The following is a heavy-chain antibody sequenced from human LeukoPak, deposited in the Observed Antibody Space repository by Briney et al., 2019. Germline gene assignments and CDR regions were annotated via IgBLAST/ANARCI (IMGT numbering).Heavy chain of an antibody. CDR2: INPSGGST. D-gene: IGHD3-10*01. Sequence: ASVKVSCKASGNTFTSYYMHWVRQAPGQGLEWMGIINPSGGSTSYAQKFQGRVTMTRDTSTSTVYMELSSLRSEDTAVYYCARDYYGSGSYYYYYFDYWGQGTLVTVSS. J-gene: IGHJ4*02. V-gene: IGHV1-46*01. CDR1: GNTFTSYY. CDR3: ARDYYGSGSYYYYYFDY.